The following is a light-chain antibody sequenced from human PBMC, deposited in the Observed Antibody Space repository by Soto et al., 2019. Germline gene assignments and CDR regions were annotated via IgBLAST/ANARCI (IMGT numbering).Light chain of an antibody. CDR3: QQYSSYWT. Sequence: DIQMTQSPSTLSGSVGDRVTITCRASQTISSWLAWYQQKPGKAPKLLIYKASTLESGVPSRFSGSGSGTDFTLTISGLQPDDFATYYCQQYSSYWTFGQGTKVDIK. J-gene: IGKJ1*01. CDR1: QTISSW. V-gene: IGKV1-5*03. CDR2: KAS.